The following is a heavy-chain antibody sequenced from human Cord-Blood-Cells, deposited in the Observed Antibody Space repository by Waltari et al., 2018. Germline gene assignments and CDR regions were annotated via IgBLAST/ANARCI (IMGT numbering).Heavy chain of an antibody. CDR3: ARYSSSSWFDP. D-gene: IGHD6-6*01. V-gene: IGHV1-8*03. CDR2: MNPNRGNT. J-gene: IGHJ5*02. CDR1: GYTFTSYD. Sequence: QVQLVQSGAEVKKPGASVKVSCKASGYTFTSYDINWVRQATGQGLEWMGWMNPNRGNTGYAQKFQCRVTITRNTSISTAYMELSSLRSEDTAVYYWARYSSSSWFDPWGQGTLVTVSS.